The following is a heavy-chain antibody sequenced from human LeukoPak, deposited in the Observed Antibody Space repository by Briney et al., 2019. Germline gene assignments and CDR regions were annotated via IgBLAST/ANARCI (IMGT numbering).Heavy chain of an antibody. J-gene: IGHJ4*02. CDR1: GYTFTSYY. V-gene: IGHV1-46*01. Sequence: ASVKVSCKASGYTFTSYYMHWVRQAPGQGLEWMGIINPSGGSTSYAQKFQGRVTMTRDTSISTAYMELSRLRSDDTAVYYCASKNVEYYFDYWGQGTLVTVSS. CDR2: INPSGGST. CDR3: ASKNVEYYFDY. D-gene: IGHD5-24*01.